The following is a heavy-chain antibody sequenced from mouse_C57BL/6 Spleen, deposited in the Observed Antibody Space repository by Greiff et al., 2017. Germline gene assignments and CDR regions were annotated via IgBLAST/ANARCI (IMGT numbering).Heavy chain of an antibody. CDR3: ARSGYYGSSPYYFDY. Sequence: QVQLQQPGTELVKPGASVKLSCKASGYTFTSYWLHWVKQRPGQGLEWIGNINPSNGGTNYNEKFKSKATLTVDKSSSTAYMQLSSLTSEDSAVYYCARSGYYGSSPYYFDYWGQGTTLTVSS. V-gene: IGHV1-53*01. CDR2: INPSNGGT. D-gene: IGHD1-1*01. CDR1: GYTFTSYW. J-gene: IGHJ2*01.